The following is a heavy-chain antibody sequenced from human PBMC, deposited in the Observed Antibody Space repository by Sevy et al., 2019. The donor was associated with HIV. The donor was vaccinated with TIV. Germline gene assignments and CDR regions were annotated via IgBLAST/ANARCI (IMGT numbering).Heavy chain of an antibody. J-gene: IGHJ1*01. CDR1: GFIFSNFA. CDR3: ARGENDDEFFQY. D-gene: IGHD1-26*01. V-gene: IGHV3-30*04. Sequence: GGSLRLSCTVSGFIFSNFAMYWVRQAPGKGLEWVAVTSYDGSHKYYADSVKGRFTVSRDNSRNILSLEMNSLRRDDTAVYYCARGENDDEFFQYWGQGTLVTVSS. CDR2: TSYDGSHK.